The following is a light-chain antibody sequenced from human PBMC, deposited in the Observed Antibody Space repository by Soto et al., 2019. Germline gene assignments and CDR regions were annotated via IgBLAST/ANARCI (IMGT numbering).Light chain of an antibody. CDR3: RSYTSSSTPYV. Sequence: QSALTQPASVSGSPGQSITISCTGTSSDVGAYNYVSWYQQQPGKVPKLMIYDVSNRPSGVSNRFSGSKSGNTASLTISGLQAEDEADYYCRSYTSSSTPYVFGTGTKLTVL. CDR2: DVS. V-gene: IGLV2-14*01. J-gene: IGLJ1*01. CDR1: SSDVGAYNY.